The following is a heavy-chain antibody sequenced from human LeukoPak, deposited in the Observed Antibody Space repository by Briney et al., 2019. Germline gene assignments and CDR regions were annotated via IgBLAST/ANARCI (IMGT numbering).Heavy chain of an antibody. Sequence: GGSLRLSCAASGFTFSSYAMSWVRQAPGKGLEWVSAISGSGGSTYYADSVKGRFTISRDNSKNTLYLQMNSLRAEDTAVYYCAKVEADYDFWSGYYVDAFDIWGQGTMVTVSS. V-gene: IGHV3-23*01. J-gene: IGHJ3*02. D-gene: IGHD3-3*01. CDR1: GFTFSSYA. CDR2: ISGSGGST. CDR3: AKVEADYDFWSGYYVDAFDI.